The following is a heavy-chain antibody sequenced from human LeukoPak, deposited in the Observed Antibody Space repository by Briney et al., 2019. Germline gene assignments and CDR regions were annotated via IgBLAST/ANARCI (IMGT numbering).Heavy chain of an antibody. J-gene: IGHJ2*01. CDR1: GFTFSNYW. V-gene: IGHV3-7*01. CDR3: ARDQGSMIVVRTTNCYFDL. Sequence: GGSLRLSCAASGFTFSNYWMSWVRQAPGKGLECVANINQDGSEIYYVDSVKGRFTISRDNAKNSLYLQINSLRAEDTAVYYCARDQGSMIVVRTTNCYFDLWGRGTLVTVSS. D-gene: IGHD3-22*01. CDR2: INQDGSEI.